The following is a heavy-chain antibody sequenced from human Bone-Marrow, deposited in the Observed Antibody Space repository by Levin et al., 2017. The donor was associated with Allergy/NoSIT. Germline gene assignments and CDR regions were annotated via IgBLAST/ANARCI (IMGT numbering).Heavy chain of an antibody. V-gene: IGHV3-30*18. CDR3: AKDSRGYSGYEGLDYVYGMDV. CDR1: GFMFSSYG. Sequence: GGSLRLSCVASGFMFSSYGMHWVRQAPGKGLEWVAVISYDGSNKYYADSVKGRFTISRDNSKNTLYVQMNSLRAEDTAVYSCAKDSRGYSGYEGLDYVYGMDVWGQGTTVTVSS. CDR2: ISYDGSNK. J-gene: IGHJ6*02. D-gene: IGHD5-12*01.